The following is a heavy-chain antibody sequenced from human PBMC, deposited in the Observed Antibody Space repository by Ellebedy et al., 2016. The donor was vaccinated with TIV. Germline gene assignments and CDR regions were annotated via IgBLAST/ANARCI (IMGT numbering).Heavy chain of an antibody. CDR2: INHSGST. D-gene: IGHD4-17*01. CDR3: VPLQSGYGDYVWFDP. V-gene: IGHV4-34*01. CDR1: GGSFSGYY. J-gene: IGHJ5*02. Sequence: MPSETLSLTCAVYGGSFSGYYWSWIRQPPGKGLEWIGEINHSGSTNYNPSLKSRVTISVDTSKNQFSLKLSSVTAADTAVYYCVPLQSGYGDYVWFDPWGQGTLVTVSS.